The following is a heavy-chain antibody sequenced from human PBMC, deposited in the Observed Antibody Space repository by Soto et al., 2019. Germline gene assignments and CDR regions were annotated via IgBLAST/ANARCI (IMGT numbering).Heavy chain of an antibody. CDR3: ASLRGNYYYYYMDV. CDR1: GGSISSSSYY. V-gene: IGHV4-39*01. D-gene: IGHD3-10*01. J-gene: IGHJ6*03. CDR2: IYYSGST. Sequence: SETLSLTCTVSGGSISSSSYYWGWIRQPPGKGLEWIGSIYYSGSTYYNPSLKSRVTISVDTSKNQFSLKLSSVTAADTAVYYCASLRGNYYYYYMDVWGKGTTVTVSS.